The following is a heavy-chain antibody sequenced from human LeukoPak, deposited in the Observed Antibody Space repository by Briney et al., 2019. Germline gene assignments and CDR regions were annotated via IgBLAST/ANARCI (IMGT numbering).Heavy chain of an antibody. J-gene: IGHJ4*02. CDR3: ARGLWFGESKRDY. V-gene: IGHV4-59*08. CDR1: GGSISSYY. Sequence: PSETLFLTCTVSGGSISSYYWSWIRQPPGKGLEWIGYIYYSGITYYNPSLKSRVTISVDTSKNHFSLKLSSVTAADTAVYYCARGLWFGESKRDYWGQGTLVTVSS. CDR2: IYYSGIT. D-gene: IGHD3-10*01.